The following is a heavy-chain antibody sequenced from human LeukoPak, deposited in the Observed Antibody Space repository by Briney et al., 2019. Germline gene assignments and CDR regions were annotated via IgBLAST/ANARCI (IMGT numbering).Heavy chain of an antibody. CDR1: VFTISSYS. CDR3: ARDFAYYGSGSYDPRYYGMDV. Sequence: GGSLRLSCAPSVFTISSYSMSWVRQAPGKGLEWVSCISSSSTYTYYADSVKGRFTISRDNAKNSLYLQMNSLRAEDTAAYYCARDFAYYGSGSYDPRYYGMDVWGQGTMVTV. J-gene: IGHJ6*02. D-gene: IGHD3-10*01. CDR2: ISSSSTYT. V-gene: IGHV3-21*01.